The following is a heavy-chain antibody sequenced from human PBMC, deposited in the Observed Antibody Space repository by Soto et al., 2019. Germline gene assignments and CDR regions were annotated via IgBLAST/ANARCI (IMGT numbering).Heavy chain of an antibody. D-gene: IGHD6-6*01. Sequence: QVQLAESGGGLVEPGGYLRISCAASGFIFSDYDMSWIRQSPGKGLEWVSFVSSSGTTMYFADSVKGRFNISRENAKTSLYLQMNSLRAEDTAVYYCARMGPRAARPSYWGQGTLVTVSS. CDR3: ARMGPRAARPSY. J-gene: IGHJ4*02. V-gene: IGHV3-11*01. CDR1: GFIFSDYD. CDR2: VSSSGTTM.